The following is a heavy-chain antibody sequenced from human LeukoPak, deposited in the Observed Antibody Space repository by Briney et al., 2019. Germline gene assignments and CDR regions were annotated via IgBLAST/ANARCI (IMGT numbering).Heavy chain of an antibody. D-gene: IGHD5-12*01. CDR2: IIPILGIA. CDR1: GGTFSSYA. Sequence: SVKVSCKASGGTFSSYAISWVRQAPGQGLEWMGRIIPILGIANYAQKFQGRVTITADKSTCTAYMELSSLRSEDTAVYYCARDFRGYDLHYWGQGTLVTVSS. J-gene: IGHJ4*02. V-gene: IGHV1-69*04. CDR3: ARDFRGYDLHY.